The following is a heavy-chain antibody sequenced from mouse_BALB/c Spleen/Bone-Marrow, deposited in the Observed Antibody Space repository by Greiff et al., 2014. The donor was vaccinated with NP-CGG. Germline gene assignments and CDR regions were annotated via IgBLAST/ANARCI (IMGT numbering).Heavy chain of an antibody. J-gene: IGHJ3*01. V-gene: IGHV1-14*01. Sequence: VHVKQSGPELVKPGASVKMSCKASGYTFTSYVMHWVKQKHGQGLEWIGYINPYNDGTKYNEKFKGKATLTSDKSSSTAYMELSSLASENSAVYYCARRGYRYDGFAYRGQGTLVTVSA. CDR3: ARRGYRYDGFAY. CDR1: GYTFTSYV. D-gene: IGHD2-14*01. CDR2: INPYNDGT.